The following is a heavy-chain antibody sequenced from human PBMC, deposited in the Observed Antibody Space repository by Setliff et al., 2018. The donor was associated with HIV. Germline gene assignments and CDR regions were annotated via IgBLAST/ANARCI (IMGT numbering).Heavy chain of an antibody. Sequence: PSETLSLTCAVSGGSISSSNWWSWVRQPPGKGLEWIGEIYHSGSTNYNPSLESRVSMSVDTSTNQVSLQLSSVTAADTAVYYCARGKSGSYDAYDMWGQGTMVTVSS. J-gene: IGHJ3*02. CDR1: GGSISSSNW. CDR3: ARGKSGSYDAYDM. V-gene: IGHV4-4*02. CDR2: IYHSGST. D-gene: IGHD5-12*01.